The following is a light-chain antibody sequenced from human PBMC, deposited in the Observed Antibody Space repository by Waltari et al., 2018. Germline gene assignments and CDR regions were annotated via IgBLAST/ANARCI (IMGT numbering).Light chain of an antibody. V-gene: IGLV1-47*01. J-gene: IGLJ2*01. CDR1: SSNIGSHY. Sequence: SVLTQPPSASATPGQRVTISCSGSSSNIGSHYVDRYQQLPGPAPKLLIYRNNKRPSGVPDRFSGSKSGTSASLAISGLRSEDEADYYCAAWDDSLSGVVFGGGTKLTVL. CDR3: AAWDDSLSGVV. CDR2: RNN.